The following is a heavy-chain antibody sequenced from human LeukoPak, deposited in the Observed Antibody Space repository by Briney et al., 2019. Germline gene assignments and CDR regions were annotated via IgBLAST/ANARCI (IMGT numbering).Heavy chain of an antibody. CDR3: ARDLIGGYSYGSPHDY. J-gene: IGHJ4*02. D-gene: IGHD5-18*01. CDR1: GFTFSDYY. V-gene: IGHV3-11*06. Sequence: GGSLRLSCAASGFTFSDYYMSWIRQAPGKGLEWVSYISSSSSYTNYADSVNGRFTISRDNAKNSLYLQMNSLRAEDTAVYYCARDLIGGYSYGSPHDYWGQGTLVTVSS. CDR2: ISSSSSYT.